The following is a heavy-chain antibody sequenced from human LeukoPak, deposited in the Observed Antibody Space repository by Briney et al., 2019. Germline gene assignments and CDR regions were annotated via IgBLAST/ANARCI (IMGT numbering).Heavy chain of an antibody. CDR1: GFTVSSNY. CDR2: IHSGGST. V-gene: IGHV3-53*01. J-gene: IGHJ4*02. CDR3: ARGVKTTVTN. Sequence: GGSLRLSCAASGFTVSSNYMSWVRQAPGKGLEWVSVIHSGGSTYCADSVKGRFTISRDNSKNTLYLQMNSLRAEDTAVYYCARGVKTTVTNWGQGTLVTVSS. D-gene: IGHD4-17*01.